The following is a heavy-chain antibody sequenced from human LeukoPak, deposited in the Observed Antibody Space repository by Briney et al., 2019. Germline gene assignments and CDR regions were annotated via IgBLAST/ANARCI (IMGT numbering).Heavy chain of an antibody. Sequence: PSETLSLTCTISGGIGGSISSYYWSWIRQPPGKGLEWIGYVYYSGSTNYNPSLKSRVTISIDTSKTQFSLKLNSVTAADTAVYYRARASNYDTSGYYFYWYFDLWGRGTLVTVSS. CDR3: ARASNYDTSGYYFYWYFDL. CDR2: VYYSGST. CDR1: GGIGGSISSYY. D-gene: IGHD3-22*01. V-gene: IGHV4-59*01. J-gene: IGHJ2*01.